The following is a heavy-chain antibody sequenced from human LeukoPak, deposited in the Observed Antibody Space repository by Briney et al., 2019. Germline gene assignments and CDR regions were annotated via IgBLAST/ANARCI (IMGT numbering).Heavy chain of an antibody. CDR2: IIPILGIA. CDR3: ARGSIVVVPAATSWFDP. V-gene: IGHV1-69*04. CDR1: GGTFSSYA. J-gene: IGHJ5*02. Sequence: SVKVSCKASGGTFSSYAISWVRQAPGQGLEWMGRIIPILGIANYAQKFQGRVTISADKSTSTAYMELSSLRSEDTAVYYCARGSIVVVPAATSWFDPWGQGTLVTVSS. D-gene: IGHD2-2*01.